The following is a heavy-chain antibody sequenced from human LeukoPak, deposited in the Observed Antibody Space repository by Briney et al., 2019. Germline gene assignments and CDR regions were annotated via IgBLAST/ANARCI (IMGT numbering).Heavy chain of an antibody. V-gene: IGHV4-31*03. CDR2: IYYNGST. J-gene: IGHJ4*02. CDR3: ARGSSSSRPNFDY. CDR1: GGSISSGGYY. D-gene: IGHD6-6*01. Sequence: SQTLSLTCTVSGGSISSGGYYWTWIRQHPEKALEWIGYIYYNGSTYYNPSLKSRITISADTSKNQFSLKVSSVTAADTAVYYCARGSSSSRPNFDYWGQGTLVTVSS.